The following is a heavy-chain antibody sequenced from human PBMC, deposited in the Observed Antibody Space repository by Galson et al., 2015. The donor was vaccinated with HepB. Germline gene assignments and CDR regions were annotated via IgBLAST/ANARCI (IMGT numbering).Heavy chain of an antibody. Sequence: SVKVSCKASGGTFSSYAISWVRQAPGQGLEWMGRIIPILGIANYAQKFQGRVTITADKSTSTAYMELSSLRSEDTAVYYCARDSSGWYRGPLGGFDPWGQGTLVTVSS. V-gene: IGHV1-69*04. J-gene: IGHJ5*02. CDR1: GGTFSSYA. CDR2: IIPILGIA. D-gene: IGHD6-19*01. CDR3: ARDSSGWYRGPLGGFDP.